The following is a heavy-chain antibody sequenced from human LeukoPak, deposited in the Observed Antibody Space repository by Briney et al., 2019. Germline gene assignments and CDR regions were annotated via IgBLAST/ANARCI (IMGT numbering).Heavy chain of an antibody. CDR1: GFTFSNYW. D-gene: IGHD1-26*01. CDR3: ARDNTNSSYYDHFDY. V-gene: IGHV3-74*01. J-gene: IGHJ4*02. Sequence: GGSLRLSCAASGFTFSNYWMHWVRQDPGKGLVWVSFINPDGSTTNYADSVKGRFTISRDNAKNALYLQMNSLRAEDTAVYYCARDNTNSSYYDHFDYWGPGTLVTVSS. CDR2: INPDGSTT.